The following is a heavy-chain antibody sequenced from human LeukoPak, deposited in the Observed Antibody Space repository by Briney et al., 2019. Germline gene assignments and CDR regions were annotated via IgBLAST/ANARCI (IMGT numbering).Heavy chain of an antibody. CDR2: ISTSGGTT. V-gene: IGHV3-64D*09. CDR1: GFTFSRYA. D-gene: IGHD6-13*01. Sequence: GGPLRLSCSASGFTFSRYAMHWVRHAPGKGLKYVSDISTSGGTTYYVDSVKGRFTISRDNSKNTLYLQMSSLRPEDTAVYYCVKDAITAAGIGAFDIWGQGTMVTVSS. J-gene: IGHJ3*02. CDR3: VKDAITAAGIGAFDI.